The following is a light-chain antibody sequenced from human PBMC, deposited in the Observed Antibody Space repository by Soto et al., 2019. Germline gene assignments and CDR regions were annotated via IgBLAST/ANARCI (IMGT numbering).Light chain of an antibody. Sequence: QSVLTQPASVSGSPGQSITISCTGTSSDVGGYNYVSWYQQHPGKAPKLMIYDVSNRPSGVSNRFSGSKSGNTASLNISGLQAEDEADYSCSSYTSSSTPRVFGGGTKLTLL. V-gene: IGLV2-14*01. CDR3: SSYTSSSTPRV. CDR2: DVS. J-gene: IGLJ2*01. CDR1: SSDVGGYNY.